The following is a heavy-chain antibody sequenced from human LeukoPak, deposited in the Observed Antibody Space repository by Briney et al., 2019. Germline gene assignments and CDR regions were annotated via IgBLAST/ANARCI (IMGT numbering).Heavy chain of an antibody. V-gene: IGHV1-46*04. J-gene: IGHJ4*02. CDR3: ARESDLAVAGTGFDY. D-gene: IGHD6-19*01. CDR1: GYTFTNYY. CDR2: INPSGGST. Sequence: ASVKVSCKASGYTFTNYYMHWVRQAPGQGLEWMGIINPSGGSTRYEQMLQGRVTMTRDTSTSTVYMELSSLRSEDTAVYYCARESDLAVAGTGFDYWGQGTLVTVSS.